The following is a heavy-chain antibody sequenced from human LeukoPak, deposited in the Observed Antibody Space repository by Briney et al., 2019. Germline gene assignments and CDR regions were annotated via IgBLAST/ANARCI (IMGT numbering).Heavy chain of an antibody. Sequence: SETLSLTCTVSGGSISNNFYYWGWIRQPPGKGLEWIGSIYSSGTTYYNPSLQSRVTISIDTSKKQFSLKLSSVTAADTAVYYCARVELDYYYYYGMDVWGQGTTVTVSS. V-gene: IGHV4-39*07. CDR1: GGSISNNFYY. CDR2: IYSSGTT. CDR3: ARVELDYYYYYGMDV. D-gene: IGHD6-13*01. J-gene: IGHJ6*02.